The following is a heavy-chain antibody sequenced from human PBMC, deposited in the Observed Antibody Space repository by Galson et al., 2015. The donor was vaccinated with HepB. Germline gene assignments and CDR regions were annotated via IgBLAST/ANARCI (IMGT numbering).Heavy chain of an antibody. CDR3: ARDYRPGPQLLWFGESTTYYYGMDV. D-gene: IGHD3-10*01. CDR1: GFTFRSYA. V-gene: IGHV3-30*04. Sequence: SLRLSCAASGFTFRSYAMHWVRQAPGKGLEWVAIISYAGSYEYYADSVNGRFTISRDNSKNTLYLQMNSLRAEDTALYYCARDYRPGPQLLWFGESTTYYYGMDVWGQGTTVTVSS. J-gene: IGHJ6*02. CDR2: ISYAGSYE.